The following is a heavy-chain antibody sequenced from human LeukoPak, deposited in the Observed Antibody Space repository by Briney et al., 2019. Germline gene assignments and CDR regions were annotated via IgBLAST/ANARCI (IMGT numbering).Heavy chain of an antibody. CDR2: IDYSGST. CDR1: SGSISSTRYY. V-gene: IGHV4-39*07. CDR3: ARRDYDYVWGSYRYTVFDY. J-gene: IGHJ4*02. Sequence: SETLSLTCTVSSGSISSTRYYWGWIRQPPGKGLEYIGSIDYSGSTYYNPSLKSRVTISVDTSKNQFSLKLSSVTAADTAVYYCARRDYDYVWGSYRYTVFDYWGQETLVTVSS. D-gene: IGHD3-16*02.